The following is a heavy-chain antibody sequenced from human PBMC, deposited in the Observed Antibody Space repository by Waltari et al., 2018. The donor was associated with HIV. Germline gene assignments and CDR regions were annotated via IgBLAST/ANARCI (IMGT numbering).Heavy chain of an antibody. J-gene: IGHJ6*02. Sequence: QVQLLQSGAEVKKPGSSVRVPCKVSGGTFSSYAINWVRQAPRQGLEWMGGIIPAFGTANYAERFQCRVTITADEYTSTAYMDLSSLRSEDTAVYFCARDHRGNKLLYAMDVWGQGTTVTV. CDR2: IIPAFGTA. CDR3: ARDHRGNKLLYAMDV. V-gene: IGHV1-69*01. CDR1: GGTFSSYA.